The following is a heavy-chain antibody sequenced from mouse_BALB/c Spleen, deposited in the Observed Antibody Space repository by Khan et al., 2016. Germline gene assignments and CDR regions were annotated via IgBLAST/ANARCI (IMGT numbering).Heavy chain of an antibody. CDR2: IYPGSGST. J-gene: IGHJ1*01. D-gene: IGHD1-1*01. CDR3: ARPALTYGSSYWYFDV. V-gene: IGHV1-55*01. Sequence: QVQLKQSGAELVKPGTSVKLSCKASGYNFTSYWINWVKLRPGQGLEWIGDIYPGSGSTNYNEKFKSKATLTVDTSSSQAYMQLSSLASEDSALYCCARPALTYGSSYWYFDVWCAGTTFTVTS. CDR1: GYNFTSYW.